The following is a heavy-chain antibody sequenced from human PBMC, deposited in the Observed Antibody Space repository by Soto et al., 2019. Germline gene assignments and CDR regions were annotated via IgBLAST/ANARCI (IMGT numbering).Heavy chain of an antibody. J-gene: IGHJ5*02. V-gene: IGHV3-30*18. CDR3: AKDRVIQLLPIWPGP. Sequence: PGGSLRLSCVASGFSFSKYGMHWVRQAPGKGLEWVAFVSSDGNNKYYADSVKGRFTISRDNSRNTVYLQVDSLRIDDTALYYCAKDRVIQLLPIWPGPWGQGTVVTVSS. CDR2: VSSDGNNK. CDR1: GFSFSKYG. D-gene: IGHD1-1*01.